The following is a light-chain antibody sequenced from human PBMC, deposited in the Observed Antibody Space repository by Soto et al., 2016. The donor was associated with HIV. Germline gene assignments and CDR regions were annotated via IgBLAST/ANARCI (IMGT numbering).Light chain of an antibody. CDR2: AAS. Sequence: DIQMTQSPSSLSASVGDRVTITCRASQGIGNDLGWYQQKPGKAPKRLVFAASTLQSGVPSRFSGSGSGTEFTLTISSLQPEDFATYYCLQHNTYPRTFAQGTKVDIK. CDR1: QGIGND. CDR3: LQHNTYPRT. J-gene: IGKJ1*01. V-gene: IGKV1-17*01.